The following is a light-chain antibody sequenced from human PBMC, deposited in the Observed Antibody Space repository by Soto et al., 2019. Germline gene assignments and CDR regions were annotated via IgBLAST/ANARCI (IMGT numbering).Light chain of an antibody. V-gene: IGKV3-15*01. CDR2: GAS. J-gene: IGKJ3*01. CDR1: QIISSN. Sequence: DIVLTQSPATLSVSLGERVSLSCRASQIISSNLAWYQQKPGQIPRLLIYGASARAAGIPARFSGSGSGTEFTLTISSLQSEDFAVYYCQQYKNWPQFTFGPGTKVDV. CDR3: QQYKNWPQFT.